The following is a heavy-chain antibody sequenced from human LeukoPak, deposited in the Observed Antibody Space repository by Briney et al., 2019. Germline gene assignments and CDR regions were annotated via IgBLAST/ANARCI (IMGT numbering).Heavy chain of an antibody. V-gene: IGHV4-34*01. CDR2: INHSGST. Sequence: SETLSLTCAVYGGSFSGYYWSWIRQPPGKGLEWIGEINHSGSTNYNPSLKSRVTISVDTSKNQFSLKLSSVTAADTAVYYCARGRVYSSMDHWGQGTLVTVSS. CDR1: GGSFSGYY. D-gene: IGHD6-13*01. J-gene: IGHJ4*02. CDR3: ARGRVYSSMDH.